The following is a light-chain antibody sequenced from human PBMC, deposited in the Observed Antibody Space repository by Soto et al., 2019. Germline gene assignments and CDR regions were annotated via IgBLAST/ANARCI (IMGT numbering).Light chain of an antibody. V-gene: IGKV1-27*01. CDR1: QGIRNY. Sequence: DIQMTQSPSSLSASVGDRVTITCRASQGIRNYLAWYQQKPGKVPKLLIYAASTLQSGVPSRFSGTGSGTDFTLTISILQPEDVATYYCQKYDSAPRTFGQGTKVEIK. J-gene: IGKJ1*01. CDR3: QKYDSAPRT. CDR2: AAS.